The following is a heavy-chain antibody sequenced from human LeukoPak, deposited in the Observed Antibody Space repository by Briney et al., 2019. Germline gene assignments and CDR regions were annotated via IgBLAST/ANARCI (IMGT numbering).Heavy chain of an antibody. Sequence: ASVKVSCKASGFRFTSFGVSWVRQAPGQGLEWMGWISTYTGITHYAERFEDRVTMAIDTSTTTVYMELRSLIYDDTAVYYCARDSDYSGTGNADWFDPWGQGTVVTVSS. CDR3: ARDSDYSGTGNADWFDP. CDR1: GFRFTSFG. CDR2: ISTYTGIT. V-gene: IGHV1-18*04. D-gene: IGHD4-11*01. J-gene: IGHJ5*02.